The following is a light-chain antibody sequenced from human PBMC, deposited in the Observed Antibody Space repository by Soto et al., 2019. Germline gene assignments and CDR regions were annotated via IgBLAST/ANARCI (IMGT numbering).Light chain of an antibody. CDR2: EVN. CDR3: CSYAGSSTPFV. CDR1: SGDIGSYNL. Sequence: QSVLTQPASVSGSPGQSITISCTGTSGDIGSYNLVSWYQHHPGKAPQLMIYEVNKRPSGVSDRFSGSKSGNTASLTISGLQSEDETDYYCCSYAGSSTPFVFGTGTKGTVL. J-gene: IGLJ1*01. V-gene: IGLV2-23*02.